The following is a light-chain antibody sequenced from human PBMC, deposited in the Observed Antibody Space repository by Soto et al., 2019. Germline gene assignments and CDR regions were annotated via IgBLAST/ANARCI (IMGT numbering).Light chain of an antibody. J-gene: IGKJ1*01. CDR3: HQYKNWPWT. CDR1: QSVSRY. V-gene: IGKV3-15*01. CDR2: GAS. Sequence: EIVMTQSPASLSVSPGETVTLSCTASQSVSRYLAWYQQIPGQAPRLLIHGASTGAIGVPDRFSGSGSGTEFTLTISSLQSEDSAIYYCHQYKNWPWTFGQGTKVEI.